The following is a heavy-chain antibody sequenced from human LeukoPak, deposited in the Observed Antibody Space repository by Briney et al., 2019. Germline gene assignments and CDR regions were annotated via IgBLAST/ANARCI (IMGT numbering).Heavy chain of an antibody. CDR3: ARDRRYGARTNSGDAFDI. CDR2: IIPILGIV. V-gene: IGHV1-69*04. CDR1: GGTFNSYA. D-gene: IGHD3-10*01. J-gene: IGHJ3*02. Sequence: SVKVSCKASGGTFNSYAISWVRQAPGQGLEWMGRIIPILGIVNYAQKFQGRVTITADKSTSTAYMELSSLRSEDTAVYYCARDRRYGARTNSGDAFDIWGQGTMVIVSS.